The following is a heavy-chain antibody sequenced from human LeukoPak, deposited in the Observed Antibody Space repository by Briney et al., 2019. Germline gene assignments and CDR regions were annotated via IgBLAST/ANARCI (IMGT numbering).Heavy chain of an antibody. CDR3: ARGGIVVVPAAIFFGFDY. V-gene: IGHV4-31*03. D-gene: IGHD2-2*01. CDR2: IYYSGST. CDR1: GGSISSDGYY. J-gene: IGHJ4*02. Sequence: SETLSLTCTVSGGSISSDGYYWSWIRQHPGKGLEWIGYIYYSGSTYYNPSLKSRVTISVDTSKNQFSLKLSSVTAADTAVYYCARGGIVVVPAAIFFGFDYWGQGTLVTVSS.